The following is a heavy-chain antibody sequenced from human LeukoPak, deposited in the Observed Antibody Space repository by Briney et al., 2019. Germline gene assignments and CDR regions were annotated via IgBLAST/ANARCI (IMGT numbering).Heavy chain of an antibody. CDR2: IKQDGSEK. D-gene: IGHD2-8*02. V-gene: IGHV3-7*03. J-gene: IGHJ4*02. CDR1: EFTLSTYR. CDR3: ARDLWAIRVLDGFDL. Sequence: PGGSLRLSCAASEFTLSTYRMSWVRQAPGKGLEWVANIKQDGSEKKYLDSVKGRFTISRDNAKNSLYPQMNSLRAEDTALYYCARDLWAIRVLDGFDLWGQGTLVTVSS.